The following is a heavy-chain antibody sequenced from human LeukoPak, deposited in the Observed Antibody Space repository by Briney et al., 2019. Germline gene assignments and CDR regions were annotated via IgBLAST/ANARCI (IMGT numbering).Heavy chain of an antibody. D-gene: IGHD6-25*01. J-gene: IGHJ6*02. V-gene: IGHV4-30-2*01. CDR2: IYHSGNN. Sequence: SESLSLTCAVYGGSLSSGGYSWGWTRHPPGKGLGWTWYIYHSGNNYYNPSLKSRVPITVDRSRNPFSLKLRSVTAGDTAVFYCARAASGPSGGIDVWGHGTTVTVSS. CDR3: ARAASGPSGGIDV. CDR1: GGSLSSGGYS.